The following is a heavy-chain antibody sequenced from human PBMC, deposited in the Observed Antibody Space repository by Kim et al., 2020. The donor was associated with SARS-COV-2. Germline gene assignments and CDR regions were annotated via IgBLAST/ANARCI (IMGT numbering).Heavy chain of an antibody. J-gene: IGHJ4*02. Sequence: ASVKVSCKASGYTFTGYYMHWVRQAPGQGLEWMGWINPNSGGTNYAQKFQGWVTMTRDTSISTAYMELSRLRSDDTAVYYCAREPRGYSGYQDDYGDYGGFDYWGQGTLVTVSS. CDR3: AREPRGYSGYQDDYGDYGGFDY. CDR2: INPNSGGT. CDR1: GYTFTGYY. V-gene: IGHV1-2*04. D-gene: IGHD5-12*01.